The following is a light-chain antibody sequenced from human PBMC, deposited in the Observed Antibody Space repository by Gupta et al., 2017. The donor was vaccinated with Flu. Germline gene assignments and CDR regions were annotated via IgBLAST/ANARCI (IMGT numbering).Light chain of an antibody. CDR2: LGS. V-gene: IGKV2-28*01. CDR3: MQALQTPRT. Sequence: DIWMTQSPLSLPVTPGEPASISCRSSQSLLHSNGYNYLDWYLQKPGQSPQLLIYLGSNRASGVPDRFSGSGSGTDFTLKISRVEAEDVGVYYCMQALQTPRTFGQGTKVEIK. J-gene: IGKJ1*01. CDR1: QSLLHSNGYNY.